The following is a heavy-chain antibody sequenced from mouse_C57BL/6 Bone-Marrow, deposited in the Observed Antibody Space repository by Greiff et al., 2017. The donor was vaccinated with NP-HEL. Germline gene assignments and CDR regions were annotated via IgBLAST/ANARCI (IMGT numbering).Heavy chain of an antibody. Sequence: VQLQQSGPGLVAPSQSLSITCTVSGFSLTSYAISWVRQPPGKGLEWLGVIWTGGGPNYNSALKSRLSISKDNSKSQVCLKMNSLQTDDTARYYCARGLLWFAYWGQGTLVTVSA. CDR3: ARGLLWFAY. CDR1: GFSLTSYA. V-gene: IGHV2-9-1*01. D-gene: IGHD2-3*01. J-gene: IGHJ3*01. CDR2: IWTGGGP.